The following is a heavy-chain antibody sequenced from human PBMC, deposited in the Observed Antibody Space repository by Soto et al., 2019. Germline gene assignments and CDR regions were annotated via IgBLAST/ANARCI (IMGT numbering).Heavy chain of an antibody. D-gene: IGHD1-26*01. CDR2: ISGSGGST. CDR1: GFTFSSYA. Sequence: GGSLRLSCAASGFTFSSYAMSWVRQAPGKGLEWVSAISGSGGSTYYADSVKDRFTISRDNSKNTLYLQMNSLRAEDTAVYYCAKDDSGSYSGDWGQGTLVTVSS. J-gene: IGHJ4*02. V-gene: IGHV3-23*01. CDR3: AKDDSGSYSGD.